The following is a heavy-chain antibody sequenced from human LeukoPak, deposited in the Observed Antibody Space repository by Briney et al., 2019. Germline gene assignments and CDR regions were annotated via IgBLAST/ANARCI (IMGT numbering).Heavy chain of an antibody. Sequence: ASVKVSCKASGYTFTSYGISWVRQAPGQGLEWMGWISGYNGNTNYAQKFQGRVTMTTDTSTRTAYMELRSLRSDDTAVYYCARDPTIFGVAGTNWFDPWGQGTLVTVSS. CDR3: ARDPTIFGVAGTNWFDP. D-gene: IGHD3-3*01. CDR2: ISGYNGNT. V-gene: IGHV1-18*01. CDR1: GYTFTSYG. J-gene: IGHJ5*02.